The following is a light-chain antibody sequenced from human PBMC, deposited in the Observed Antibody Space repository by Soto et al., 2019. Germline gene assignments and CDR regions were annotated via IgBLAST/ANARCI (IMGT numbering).Light chain of an antibody. V-gene: IGLV2-14*01. J-gene: IGLJ1*01. Sequence: QSALTQPASVSGSPGQSITISCTGTSSDVGGYNYVSWYQQHPGKVPKLMISEIIDRPSGVSDRFSGSKSGNTASLAISGLQAEDEADYYCSSWTPSNTLVFGTGTKVTAL. CDR1: SSDVGGYNY. CDR3: SSWTPSNTLV. CDR2: EII.